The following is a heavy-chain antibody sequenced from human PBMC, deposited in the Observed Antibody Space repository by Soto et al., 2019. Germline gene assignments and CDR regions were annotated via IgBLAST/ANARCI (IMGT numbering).Heavy chain of an antibody. CDR1: GFTFDDYT. D-gene: IGHD6-19*01. V-gene: IGHV3-43*01. Sequence: PGGSLRLSCAASGFTFDDYTMHWVRQAPGKGLEWVSLISWDGGSTYYADSVKGRFTISRDNSKNSLYLQMNSLRTEDTALYYCAKDIRSSGWPSMDVWGQGTTVTVSS. CDR3: AKDIRSSGWPSMDV. CDR2: ISWDGGST. J-gene: IGHJ6*02.